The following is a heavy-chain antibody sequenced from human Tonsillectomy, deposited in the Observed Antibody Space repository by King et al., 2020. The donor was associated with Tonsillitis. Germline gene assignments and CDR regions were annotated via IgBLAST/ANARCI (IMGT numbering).Heavy chain of an antibody. CDR1: GFTFSSYG. Sequence: VQLVESGGGVVQPGRSLRLSGAASGFTFSSYGMHWVRQAPGKGLEWVAVISYDGSNKYYADSVKGRFTIFRDNSKNTLYLQMNSLRAEDTAVYYCAKDHPVAAAGTGYYYGMDVWGQGTTVTVSS. J-gene: IGHJ6*02. CDR3: AKDHPVAAAGTGYYYGMDV. V-gene: IGHV3-30*18. CDR2: ISYDGSNK. D-gene: IGHD6-13*01.